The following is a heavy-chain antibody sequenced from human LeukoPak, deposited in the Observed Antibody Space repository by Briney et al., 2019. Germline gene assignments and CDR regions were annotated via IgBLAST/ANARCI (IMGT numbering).Heavy chain of an antibody. CDR1: GFSFSSYA. CDR3: AKGGSATITTGGFDP. V-gene: IGHV3-23*01. CDR2: ISGSGDIT. J-gene: IGHJ5*02. Sequence: PGGSLRLSCAASGFSFSSYAMSWVRQAPGKGLEWVSGISGSGDITYYADSVKGRFTISIDNSKNTLYLQVNSLRAEDTAIYYCAKGGSATITTGGFDPWGRGTLVTVSS. D-gene: IGHD4-11*01.